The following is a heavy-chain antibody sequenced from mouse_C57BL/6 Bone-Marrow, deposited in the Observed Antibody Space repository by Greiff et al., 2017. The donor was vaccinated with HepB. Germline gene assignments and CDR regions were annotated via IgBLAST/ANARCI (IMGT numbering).Heavy chain of an antibody. J-gene: IGHJ2*01. D-gene: IGHD2-10*01. Sequence: VQLKESVAELVRPGASVKLSCTASGFNINNTYMHWVKQRPEQGLEWIGRIDPANGNTKYAPKFQGKATMTADTSSSTAYLQLSSLTSEDTAIYYCARRLPILFDYWGQGTTLTVSS. V-gene: IGHV14-3*01. CDR3: ARRLPILFDY. CDR1: GFNINNTY. CDR2: IDPANGNT.